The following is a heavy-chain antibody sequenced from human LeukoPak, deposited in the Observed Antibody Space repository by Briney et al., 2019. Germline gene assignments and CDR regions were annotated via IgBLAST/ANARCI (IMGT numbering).Heavy chain of an antibody. J-gene: IGHJ4*02. CDR2: ISSGSSYI. D-gene: IGHD3-22*01. CDR3: ARSNYYDSSGSDH. Sequence: GGSLRLSCAASGFTFSSYRMDWVRQAPGKGLEWVSSISSGSSYIYYADSVKGRFTISRDNAKNSLYLQMNSLRAEDTAVYYCARSNYYDSSGSDHWGQGSLVTVSS. CDR1: GFTFSSYR. V-gene: IGHV3-21*01.